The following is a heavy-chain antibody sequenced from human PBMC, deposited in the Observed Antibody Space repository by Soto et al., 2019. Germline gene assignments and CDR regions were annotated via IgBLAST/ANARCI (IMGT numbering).Heavy chain of an antibody. V-gene: IGHV1-3*01. Sequence: QVQLVQSGAELKKPGASVKVSCKASGYTFTSYALHWVRQAPGQRLEWMGWINAGNGHTKYSREFRDQIPITMDPSASTAYLALGSLKSADTAVFYCAGDFAGGLNDAFDSWGQGTMVTVSS. D-gene: IGHD5-12*01. J-gene: IGHJ3*01. CDR2: INAGNGHT. CDR3: AGDFAGGLNDAFDS. CDR1: GYTFTSYA.